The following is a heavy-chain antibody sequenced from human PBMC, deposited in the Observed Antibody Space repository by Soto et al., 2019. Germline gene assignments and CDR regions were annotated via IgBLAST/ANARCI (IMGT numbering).Heavy chain of an antibody. CDR3: AKDSPVFVVVVAAPDY. V-gene: IGHV3-30*18. J-gene: IGHJ4*02. CDR1: GFTFSSYG. D-gene: IGHD2-15*01. Sequence: QVQLVESGGGVVQPGRSLRLSCAASGFTFSSYGMHWVRQATGKGLEWVAVISYDGSNKYYADSVKGRFTISRDNSKNTLYLQMNSLRAEDTAVYYCAKDSPVFVVVVAAPDYWGQGTLVTVSS. CDR2: ISYDGSNK.